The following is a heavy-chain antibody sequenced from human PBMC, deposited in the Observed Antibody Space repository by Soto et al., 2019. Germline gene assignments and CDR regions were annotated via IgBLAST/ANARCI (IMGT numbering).Heavy chain of an antibody. CDR1: GGSISSYY. Sequence: SETLSLTCTVSGGSISSYYWSWIRQPPGKGLEWIGYIYYSGSTNYNPSLKSRVTISVDTSKNQFSLKLSSVTAADTAVYYCASSLDGDTDAFDIWGQGTMVTVSS. D-gene: IGHD2-21*02. CDR3: ASSLDGDTDAFDI. CDR2: IYYSGST. V-gene: IGHV4-59*01. J-gene: IGHJ3*02.